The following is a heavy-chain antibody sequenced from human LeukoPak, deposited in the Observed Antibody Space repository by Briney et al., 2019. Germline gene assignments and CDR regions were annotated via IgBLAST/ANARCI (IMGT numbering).Heavy chain of an antibody. D-gene: IGHD3-10*01. CDR3: ARGNVVRGVEI. Sequence: ASVKVSRMASGYTLTSYDINSVRQATGQALEWMGWMNPNSGNTGYAQKFQGRVNMTRHTSISTAYMELSSLRSEDTAVYYCARGNVVRGVEIWGQGTLVTVSS. CDR1: GYTLTSYD. V-gene: IGHV1-8*01. J-gene: IGHJ4*02. CDR2: MNPNSGNT.